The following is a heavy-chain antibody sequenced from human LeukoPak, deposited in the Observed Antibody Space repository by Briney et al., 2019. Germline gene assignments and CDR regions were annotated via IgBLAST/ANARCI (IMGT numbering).Heavy chain of an antibody. CDR2: IYPSDSHT. V-gene: IGHV5-51*01. Sequence: RGESLKISCQGFGYTFPIYWIGWVRQTPGKGLEWMGIIYPSDSHTIYSPSFQGQVTVSADKSISTAYLQWSSLKASDTAIYYCVRHYRPPQDSRAAKPTGYYYYYMDVWGTGTTVIVSS. D-gene: IGHD3-16*02. J-gene: IGHJ6*03. CDR1: GYTFPIYW. CDR3: VRHYRPPQDSRAAKPTGYYYYYMDV.